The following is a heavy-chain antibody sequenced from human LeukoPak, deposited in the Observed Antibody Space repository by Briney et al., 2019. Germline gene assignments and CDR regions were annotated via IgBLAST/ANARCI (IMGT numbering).Heavy chain of an antibody. D-gene: IGHD6-13*01. V-gene: IGHV4-59*02. CDR1: GASVSSYY. J-gene: IGHJ1*01. Sequence: TSETLSLTCTVSGASVSSYYWSWIRQPPGRGLEWIGYIYYSESTNYNPSLKSRITISVDTSKNQFSLRLSSVTAADTAVYFCAMGFWYEEYFQHWGQGSLVIVSS. CDR3: AMGFWYEEYFQH. CDR2: IYYSEST.